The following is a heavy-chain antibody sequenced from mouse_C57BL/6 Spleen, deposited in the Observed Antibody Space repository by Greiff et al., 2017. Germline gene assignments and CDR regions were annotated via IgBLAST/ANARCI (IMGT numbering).Heavy chain of an antibody. J-gene: IGHJ2*01. CDR1: GYAFSSSW. CDR3: ASYGNYQRFYYFDY. V-gene: IGHV1-82*01. D-gene: IGHD2-1*01. Sequence: VQLQQSGPELVKPGASVKISCKASGYAFSSSWMNWVKQSPGKGLEWIGRIYPGDGDTNYNGKFKGKATLTADKSSSTAYMQLSSLTSEDSAVYFCASYGNYQRFYYFDYWGQGTTLTVSS. CDR2: IYPGDGDT.